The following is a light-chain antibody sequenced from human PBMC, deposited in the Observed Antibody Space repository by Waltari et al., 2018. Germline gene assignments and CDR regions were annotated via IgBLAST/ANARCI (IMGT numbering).Light chain of an antibody. CDR1: QSVSRF. Sequence: EIVLTQSPATLSLSPGERATLSCRASQSVSRFLAWYQQKPRQAPRLILYDTSNRATGIPARVSGSGSGTDFTLTISSLEPEDFAVYYCQRRGHWPPDATFGPGTRVDIK. V-gene: IGKV3-11*01. CDR2: DTS. CDR3: QRRGHWPPDAT. J-gene: IGKJ3*01.